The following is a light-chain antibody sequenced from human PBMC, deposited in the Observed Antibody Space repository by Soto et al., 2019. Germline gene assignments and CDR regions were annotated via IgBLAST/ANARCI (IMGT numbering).Light chain of an antibody. CDR2: GAS. V-gene: IGKV3-20*01. CDR1: QSLSFAF. J-gene: IGKJ3*01. CDR3: QLYDGTPFT. Sequence: EIVLTQSPGTLSLSPGERATLSCRASQSLSFAFLTWYQHRPGQPPRLLIYGASNRAAGIPDRFSGSGSGTDFTLTISRLEPEDFAVYYCQLYDGTPFTFGPGTKVDIK.